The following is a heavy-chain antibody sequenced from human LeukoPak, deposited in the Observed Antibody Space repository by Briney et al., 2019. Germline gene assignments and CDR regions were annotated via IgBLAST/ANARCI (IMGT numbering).Heavy chain of an antibody. CDR2: IWYDGSNK. D-gene: IGHD2-15*01. J-gene: IGHJ6*03. V-gene: IGHV3-33*06. CDR1: GFTFSSYG. CDR3: AKATGGYCSGGSCYRRYYYYYMDV. Sequence: GGSLRLSCAASGFTFSSYGMHWVRQAPGKGLEWVAVIWYDGSNKYYADSVKGRFTISRDNSKKTLYLQMNSLRAEDTAVYYCAKATGGYCSGGSCYRRYYYYYMDVWGKGTTVTVSS.